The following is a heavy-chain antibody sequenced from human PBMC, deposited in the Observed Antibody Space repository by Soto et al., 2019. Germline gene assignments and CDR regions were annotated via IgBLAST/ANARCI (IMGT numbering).Heavy chain of an antibody. Sequence: PGGSLRLSCAASGFALSGYWMTWVRQAPGKGLEWVASINPDGTPKYYVDSVKGRFTISRDNADNSLFLQMISLRVEDTAVYYCARWESGDWYLGIWGQGTLVTVSS. J-gene: IGHJ4*02. D-gene: IGHD2-21*02. V-gene: IGHV3-7*03. CDR1: GFALSGYW. CDR2: INPDGTPK. CDR3: ARWESGDWYLGI.